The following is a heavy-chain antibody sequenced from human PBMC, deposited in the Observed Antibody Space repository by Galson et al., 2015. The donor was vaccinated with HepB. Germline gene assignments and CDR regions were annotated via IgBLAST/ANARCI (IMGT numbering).Heavy chain of an antibody. CDR2: IRYDGSNK. D-gene: IGHD3-10*01. CDR1: GFTFSSYG. CDR3: ARDLWFGAGDYDY. V-gene: IGHV3-30*02. J-gene: IGHJ4*02. Sequence: SLRLSCAASGFTFSSYGMHWVRQAPGKGLEWVAFIRYDGSNKYYADSVKGRFTISRDNSKNTLYLQMNSLSAEDTAVYYCARDLWFGAGDYDYWGQGTLVTVSS.